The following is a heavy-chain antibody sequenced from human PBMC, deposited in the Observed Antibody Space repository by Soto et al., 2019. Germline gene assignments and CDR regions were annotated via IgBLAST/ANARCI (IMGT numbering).Heavy chain of an antibody. J-gene: IGHJ6*03. Sequence: QVQLVESGGGVVQPGRSLRLSCAASGFTFSSYGMHWVRQAPGKGLEWVAVIWYDGKDKYYTDSVKGRFTISRDNSKNTLYLQMNSLRAEDTAVYYCARGEGAYYYYMGVWGKGTTVTVSS. CDR1: GFTFSSYG. CDR2: IWYDGKDK. CDR3: ARGEGAYYYYMGV. V-gene: IGHV3-33*01.